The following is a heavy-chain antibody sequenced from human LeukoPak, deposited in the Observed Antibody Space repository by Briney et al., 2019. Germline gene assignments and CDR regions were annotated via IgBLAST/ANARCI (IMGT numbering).Heavy chain of an antibody. Sequence: PGGSLRLSCAAAGFTFSSYEMNWVRQAPGKGPEWVSYISSSGSTIFYADSVRGRFTISRDNAKNSLYLQMNSLRAEDTAVYYCARPYCTSTTCYGHFQHWGQGTLVTVSS. D-gene: IGHD2-2*01. V-gene: IGHV3-48*03. CDR2: ISSSGSTI. J-gene: IGHJ1*01. CDR1: GFTFSSYE. CDR3: ARPYCTSTTCYGHFQH.